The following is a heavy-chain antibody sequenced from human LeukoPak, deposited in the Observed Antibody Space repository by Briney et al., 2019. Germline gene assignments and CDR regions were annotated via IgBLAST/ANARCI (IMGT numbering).Heavy chain of an antibody. D-gene: IGHD1-26*01. J-gene: IGHJ5*02. CDR2: IYYSGST. Sequence: KSLETLPLTCTVSGGSISSGGYYWSWIRQHPGKGLEWIGYIYYSGSTYYNPSLKSRVTISVDTSKNQFSLKLSSVTAADTAVYYCARGWWELPNWFDPWGQGTLVTVSS. CDR3: ARGWWELPNWFDP. V-gene: IGHV4-31*03. CDR1: GGSISSGGYY.